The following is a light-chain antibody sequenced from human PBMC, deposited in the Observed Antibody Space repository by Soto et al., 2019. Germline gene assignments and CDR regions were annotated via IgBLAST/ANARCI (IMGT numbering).Light chain of an antibody. CDR2: GAS. CDR3: QQYGTSFT. J-gene: IGKJ4*01. Sequence: EIVLIQSLGTLSLSPGERATLSCRASQTVSSSYIAWYQQKPGQAPRLLIFGASSRATGIPDRFSGSGSGTDFTLTISRLEPEDFAVYYCQQYGTSFTFGGGTKVEIK. CDR1: QTVSSSY. V-gene: IGKV3-20*01.